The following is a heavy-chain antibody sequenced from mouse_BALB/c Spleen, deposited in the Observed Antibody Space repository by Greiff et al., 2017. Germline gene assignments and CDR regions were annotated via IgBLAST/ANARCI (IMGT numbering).Heavy chain of an antibody. CDR1: GFNIKDYY. J-gene: IGHJ4*01. V-gene: IGHV14-4*02. Sequence: EVKLMESGAELVRSGASVKLSCTASGFNIKDYYMHWVKQRPEQGLEWIGWIDPENGDTEYAPKFQGKATMTADTSSNTAYLQLSSLTSEDTAVYYCNAHKGNAMDYWGQGTSVTVSS. CDR3: NAHKGNAMDY. CDR2: IDPENGDT.